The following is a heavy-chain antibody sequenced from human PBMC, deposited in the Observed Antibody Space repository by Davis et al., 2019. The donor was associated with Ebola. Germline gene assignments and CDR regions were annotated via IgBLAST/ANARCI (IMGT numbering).Heavy chain of an antibody. CDR3: ATLATHGAVEDY. V-gene: IGHV1-69*04. J-gene: IGHJ4*02. Sequence: SVKVSCKASDYPFTSYGITWVRQAPGQGLEWMGRIIPTLTLTHYAQRFQDRVTVTADKSTDTAYMELSGLRSDDTAVYYCATLATHGAVEDYWGQGTLVTVSS. CDR2: IIPTLTLT. D-gene: IGHD5-12*01. CDR1: DYPFTSYG.